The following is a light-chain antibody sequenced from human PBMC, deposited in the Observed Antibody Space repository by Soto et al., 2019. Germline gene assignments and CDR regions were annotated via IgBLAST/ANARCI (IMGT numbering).Light chain of an antibody. CDR3: QQFGSSVT. V-gene: IGKV3-20*01. Sequence: EIVLTQSPATLSVSPGERATLSCRASQSLSSNLAXXXXXHXXXXXXXXXXXYXSATGITDRLSGSGSGTDFTLTITRLEHEDFAVYYCQQFGSSVTFGQGTRRESK. CDR2: XXY. CDR1: QSLSSN. J-gene: IGKJ5*01.